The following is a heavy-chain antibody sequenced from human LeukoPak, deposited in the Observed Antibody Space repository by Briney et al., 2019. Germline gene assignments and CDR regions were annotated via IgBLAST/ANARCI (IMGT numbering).Heavy chain of an antibody. CDR3: ARDKTVTALGDYYYYMDV. V-gene: IGHV4-34*01. J-gene: IGHJ6*03. CDR2: INQSGST. D-gene: IGHD4-11*01. CDR1: GGSFRGYY. Sequence: PSETLSLTCAVYGGSFRGYYWSWIRQPPGKGLEWIGEINQSGSTNYKPSLKSRVTISVDTYKNQFSLKLRSVTAAHTAVYYCARDKTVTALGDYYYYMDVWGKGTTVTVSS.